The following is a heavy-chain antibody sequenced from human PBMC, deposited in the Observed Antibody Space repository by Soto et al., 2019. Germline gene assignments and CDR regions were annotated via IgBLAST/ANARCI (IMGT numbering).Heavy chain of an antibody. Sequence: QITLKESGPTLVIPTQTLTLTCTFSGFSLNTRGVGVGWIRQPPGKALEWVALIHWDDEKRYSPSLRNTLTIPRDPSKNPVVLITTNMDPVHTATYYCAYSPFVVRSGWNFDFWGQGILVTVSS. D-gene: IGHD6-19*01. V-gene: IGHV2-5*02. CDR2: IHWDDEK. CDR3: AYSPFVVRSGWNFDF. J-gene: IGHJ4*02. CDR1: GFSLNTRGVG.